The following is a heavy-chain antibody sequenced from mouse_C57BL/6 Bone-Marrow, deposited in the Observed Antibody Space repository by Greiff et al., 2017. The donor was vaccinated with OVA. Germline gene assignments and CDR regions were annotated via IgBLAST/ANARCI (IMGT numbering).Heavy chain of an antibody. D-gene: IGHD1-1*01. V-gene: IGHV1-52*01. CDR3: ARSYDSSYWDFDV. CDR2: IDPSDSET. J-gene: IGHJ1*03. CDR1: GYTFTSYW. Sequence: QVQLQQPGAELVRPGSSVTLSCKASGYTFTSYWMHWVKQRPIQGLEWIGNIDPSDSETHYTQKFKDKATLTVDKSSSTAYMQLSSLTSEDAAVDYCARSYDSSYWDFDVWGTGTTVTVSS.